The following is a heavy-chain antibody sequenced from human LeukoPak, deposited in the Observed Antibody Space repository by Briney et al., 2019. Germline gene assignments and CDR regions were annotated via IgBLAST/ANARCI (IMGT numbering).Heavy chain of an antibody. CDR2: IYHSGST. D-gene: IGHD6-13*01. V-gene: IGHV4-30-2*01. Sequence: PSQTLSLTCAVSGGSISSGGYSWSWIRQPPGKGLEWIGYIYHSGSTYYNPSLKSRVTISVDRSKNQFSLKLSSVTAADTAVYYCARAPLSSHYYFDYWGQGTLVTVSS. CDR3: ARAPLSSHYYFDY. CDR1: GGSISSGGYS. J-gene: IGHJ4*02.